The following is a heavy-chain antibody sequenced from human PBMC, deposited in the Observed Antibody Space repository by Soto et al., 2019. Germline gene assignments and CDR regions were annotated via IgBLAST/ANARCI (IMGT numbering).Heavy chain of an antibody. CDR2: ISTSGRTI. V-gene: IGHV3-11*01. CDR1: GFTFSAYY. CDR3: ARSGPIQRRSWCVP. Sequence: SCAASGFTFSAYYMSWIRHAPGKGLEWISYISTSGRTIYYAASVKGRFTISRDNAKNSLYLQMNSLRAEDTAVYYCARSGPIQRRSWCVPWGQGTLVTVSS. D-gene: IGHD5-18*01. J-gene: IGHJ5*02.